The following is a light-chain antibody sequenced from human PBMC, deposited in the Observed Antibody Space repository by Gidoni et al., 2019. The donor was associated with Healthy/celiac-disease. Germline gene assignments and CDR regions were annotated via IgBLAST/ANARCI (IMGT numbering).Light chain of an antibody. CDR1: QSLLHSNGYNY. V-gene: IGKV2-28*01. CDR2: LGS. Sequence: DIVMTPSPLSLPVTPGEPSSISCRSSQSLLHSNGYNYLDWYLQKPGQSPQLLIYLGSNRASGVPDRFSGSGSGTDFTLKISRVEAEDVGVYDCMQALQTPLTFGGGTKVEIK. CDR3: MQALQTPLT. J-gene: IGKJ4*01.